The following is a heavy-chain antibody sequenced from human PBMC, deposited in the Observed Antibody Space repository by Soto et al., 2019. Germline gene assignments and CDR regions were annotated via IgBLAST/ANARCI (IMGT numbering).Heavy chain of an antibody. CDR3: ASDLSGRADV. D-gene: IGHD3-10*01. V-gene: IGHV3-7*01. CDR2: IKLDASEK. Sequence: LRLSCAASGFTFSFYWMSWVRQAPGKGLEWLGTIKLDASEKKYVDSVKGRFTMSRDNAKNTLYLQMNSLRVEDTAVYYCASDLSGRADVWGQGTTVTVSS. J-gene: IGHJ6*02. CDR1: GFTFSFYW.